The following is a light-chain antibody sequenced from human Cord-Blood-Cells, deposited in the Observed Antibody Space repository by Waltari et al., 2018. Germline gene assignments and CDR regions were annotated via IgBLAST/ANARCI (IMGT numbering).Light chain of an antibody. CDR2: AAS. Sequence: DIQMTQSPSSLSASVGDRVTITCRASQSISSYLNWYQQKPGKAPKLLIYAASSVQSGVPSRFSGSGSGTDFTLTISSLQPEDFATYYCQQSYSTPPLPLYTFGQGTKLEIK. V-gene: IGKV1-39*01. J-gene: IGKJ2*01. CDR3: QQSYSTPPLPLYT. CDR1: QSISSY.